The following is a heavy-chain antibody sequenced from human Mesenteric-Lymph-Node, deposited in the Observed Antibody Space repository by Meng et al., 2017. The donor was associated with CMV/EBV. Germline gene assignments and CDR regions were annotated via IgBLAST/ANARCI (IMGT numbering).Heavy chain of an antibody. CDR2: ISGSAGST. J-gene: IGHJ4*02. V-gene: IGHV3-23*01. D-gene: IGHD6-19*01. CDR3: AKDEESSGWYY. Sequence: GGSLRLSCAASGFTFSNFAMNWVRQAPGKGLEWVSTISGSAGSTYYADSVKGRFTISRDNSKNTLYLQMNSLRAEDTAVYYCAKDEESSGWYYWGQGTLVTVSS. CDR1: GFTFSNFA.